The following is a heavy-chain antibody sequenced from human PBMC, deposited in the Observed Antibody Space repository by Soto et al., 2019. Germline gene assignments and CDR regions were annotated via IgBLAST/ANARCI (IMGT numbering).Heavy chain of an antibody. D-gene: IGHD2-2*01. V-gene: IGHV4-31*03. Sequence: PSETLSLSCTVAGDAISSGARSWSWIRQPPGRGLEWIGSIHHSGTTYYNPSLISRISISLATSQNQFSLTLRSVTAADAAVYWCAGAPSIYYFDFWGQGPLVTVSS. CDR1: GDAISSGARS. CDR2: IHHSGTT. CDR3: AGAPSIYYFDF. J-gene: IGHJ4*02.